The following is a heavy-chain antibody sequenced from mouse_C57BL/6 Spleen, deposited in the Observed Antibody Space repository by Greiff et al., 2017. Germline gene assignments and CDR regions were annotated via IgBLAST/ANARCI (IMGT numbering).Heavy chain of an antibody. D-gene: IGHD1-1*01. V-gene: IGHV1-80*01. CDR3: ARSYYGSSDYAMDY. Sequence: QVHVKQSGAELVKPGASVKISCKASGYAFSSYWMNWVKQRPGKGLEWIGQIYPGDGDTNYNGKFKGKATLTADKSSSTAYMQLSSLTSEDSAVYFCARSYYGSSDYAMDYWGQGTSVTVSS. CDR1: GYAFSSYW. CDR2: IYPGDGDT. J-gene: IGHJ4*01.